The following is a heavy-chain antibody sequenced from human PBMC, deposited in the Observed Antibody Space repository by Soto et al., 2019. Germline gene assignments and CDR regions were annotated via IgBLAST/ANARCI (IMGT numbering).Heavy chain of an antibody. CDR3: AKAGAFYYYYGMDV. D-gene: IGHD3-16*01. CDR1: GFTFSSYG. CDR2: ISYDGSNK. V-gene: IGHV3-30*18. Sequence: GGSLRLSCAASGFTFSSYGMHWVRQAPGKGLEWVAVISYDGSNKYYADSVKGRFTISRDNSKNTLYLQMNSLRAEDTAVYYCAKAGAFYYYYGMDVWGQGTTVTVSS. J-gene: IGHJ6*02.